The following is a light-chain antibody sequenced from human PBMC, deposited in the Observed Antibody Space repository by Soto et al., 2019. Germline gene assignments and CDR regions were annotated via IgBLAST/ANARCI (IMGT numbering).Light chain of an antibody. CDR2: DVR. CDR1: SSDVGGYNY. CDR3: SSYISSSTHV. Sequence: QSVLTQPASVSASPGQSITISCTGTSSDVGGYNYVSWYQQHPGKAPKLMIYDVRNRPSGVSDRFSGSKSGNTASLTISGLQAEDEADYYCSSYISSSTHVFGTGTKVTVL. V-gene: IGLV2-14*01. J-gene: IGLJ1*01.